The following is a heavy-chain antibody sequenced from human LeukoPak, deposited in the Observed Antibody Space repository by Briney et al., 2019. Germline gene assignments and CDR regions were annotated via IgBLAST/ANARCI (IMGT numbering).Heavy chain of an antibody. Sequence: SEALSLTCAVSGYSISNDYYWGWIRQPPGRGLEWIGHIYHSGSGYYNPSLKSRVAMSVDTSKNQFSLKLSSETAVDTAVYYCTRKATTGPTKAAFDVWGQGTMVTVSS. CDR2: IYHSGSG. J-gene: IGHJ3*01. D-gene: IGHD4-17*01. CDR1: GYSISNDYY. V-gene: IGHV4-28*01. CDR3: TRKATTGPTKAAFDV.